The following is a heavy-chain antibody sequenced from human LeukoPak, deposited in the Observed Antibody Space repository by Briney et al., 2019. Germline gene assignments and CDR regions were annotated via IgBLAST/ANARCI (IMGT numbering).Heavy chain of an antibody. V-gene: IGHV4-59*01. Sequence: SETLSLTCTVSGGSISSYYWSCIRQPPGKRLEWIGDIYYSGSTNYNPSLKSRVTISVDTSTNQFSLKLTSVTAADTAVYYCVRANYFDYWGQGTLVTVSS. J-gene: IGHJ4*02. CDR1: GGSISSYY. CDR3: VRANYFDY. CDR2: IYYSGST.